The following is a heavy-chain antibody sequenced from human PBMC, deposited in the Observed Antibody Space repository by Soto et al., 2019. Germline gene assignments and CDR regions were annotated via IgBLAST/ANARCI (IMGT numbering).Heavy chain of an antibody. D-gene: IGHD2-21*01. CDR3: ERGVPAVMDL. CDR2: IKMDGSTT. CDR1: GFTFSNYW. V-gene: IGHV3-74*01. Sequence: EVQLVESGGGLVQPGGSLRLSCAASGFTFSNYWMHWVRQAPGKGLVCVSRIKMDGSTTNYADAVKGRFTISRDNAKKTMDLQMNRLRAEDTTVYYCERGVPAVMDLWGSGTLVTVS. J-gene: IGHJ2*01.